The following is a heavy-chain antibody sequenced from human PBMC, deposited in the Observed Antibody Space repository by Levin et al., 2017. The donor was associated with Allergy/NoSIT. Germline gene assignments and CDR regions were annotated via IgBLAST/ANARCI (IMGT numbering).Heavy chain of an antibody. D-gene: IGHD1-7*01. CDR2: IYPGDSDT. CDR1: GYSFTSYW. Sequence: GESLKISCKGSGYSFTSYWIGWVRQMPGKGLEWMGIIYPGDSDTRYSPSFQGQVTISADKSISTAYLQWSSLKASDTAMYYCARGSVAAELPYYYYMDAWGKGTTVTVSS. CDR3: ARGSVAAELPYYYYMDA. J-gene: IGHJ6*03. V-gene: IGHV5-51*01.